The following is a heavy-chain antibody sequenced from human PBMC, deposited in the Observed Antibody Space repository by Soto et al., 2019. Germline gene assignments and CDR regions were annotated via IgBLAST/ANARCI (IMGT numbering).Heavy chain of an antibody. D-gene: IGHD1-7*01. CDR1: GFTFSSYG. J-gene: IGHJ4*02. V-gene: IGHV3-23*01. CDR2: SSATGAGT. Sequence: EVQLLESGGGLVQPGGSLRLSCAASGFTFSSYGMTWVRQAPGKGLEWVSFSSATGAGTYYADSVKGRFTISRDNSKNTLYLQMTSLRADYTAVYYCAKDRRAGGNYGFYSDFWGQGALVIVSS. CDR3: AKDRRAGGNYGFYSDF.